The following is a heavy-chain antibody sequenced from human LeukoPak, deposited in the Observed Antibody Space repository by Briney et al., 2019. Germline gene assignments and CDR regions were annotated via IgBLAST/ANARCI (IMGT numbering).Heavy chain of an antibody. D-gene: IGHD1-1*01. CDR1: GFTFSDHY. CDR3: AREGAWNDPLDY. V-gene: IGHV3-11*01. Sequence: GGSLTLSCAGSGFTFSDHYMSWIRQAPGKGLEWISYMSSTGSSIYYVDSVKGRFTISRDNAKNSLYLQMSSLTADDTAVYFCAREGAWNDPLDYWGQGALVTVSS. CDR2: MSSTGSSI. J-gene: IGHJ4*02.